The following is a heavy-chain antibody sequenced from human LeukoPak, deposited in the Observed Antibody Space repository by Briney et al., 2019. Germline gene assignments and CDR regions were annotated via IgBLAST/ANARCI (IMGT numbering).Heavy chain of an antibody. V-gene: IGHV3-21*01. CDR2: ISGSGGST. D-gene: IGHD4-17*01. Sequence: PGGSLRLSCAASGFTFNDAWMNWVRQAPGKGLEWVSAISGSGGSTYYADSVKGRFTISRDNAKNSLYLQMNSLRAEDTAVYYCARDIDNYGDYIPYWGQGTLVTVSS. CDR3: ARDIDNYGDYIPY. CDR1: GFTFNDAW. J-gene: IGHJ4*02.